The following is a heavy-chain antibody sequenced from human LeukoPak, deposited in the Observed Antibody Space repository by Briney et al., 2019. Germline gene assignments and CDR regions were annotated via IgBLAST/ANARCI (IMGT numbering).Heavy chain of an antibody. D-gene: IGHD3-22*01. J-gene: IGHJ4*02. V-gene: IGHV1-2*02. Sequence: ASVKVSCKASGYTFTGYYMHWVRQAPGQGLEWMGWINPNSGGTNYAQKFQGRVTMTRDTSISTAYMELSRLRSDDTAVYYCARGLNYYDSSGFTNWGQGTLVTVSS. CDR1: GYTFTGYY. CDR3: ARGLNYYDSSGFTN. CDR2: INPNSGGT.